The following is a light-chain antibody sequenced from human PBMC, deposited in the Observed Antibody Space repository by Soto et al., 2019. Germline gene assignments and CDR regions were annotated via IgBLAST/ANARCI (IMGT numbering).Light chain of an antibody. CDR3: SSYTSSTTVV. Sequence: SVLTQPASVSGSPGQSITISCTGTSSDVGGYKYVSWYQQHPGKAPKLMIYEVSNRPSGVSHRFSGSKSGNTASLTISGLQAEDEADYYCSSYTSSTTVVFGGGTKVTV. V-gene: IGLV2-14*01. J-gene: IGLJ2*01. CDR2: EVS. CDR1: SSDVGGYKY.